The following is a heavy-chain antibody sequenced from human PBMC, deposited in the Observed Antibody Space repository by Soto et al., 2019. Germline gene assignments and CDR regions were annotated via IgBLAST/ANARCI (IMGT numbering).Heavy chain of an antibody. J-gene: IGHJ5*02. Sequence: ASVKVSCKISGDTLTDLSIHWVRQAPGKGLEWMGGFDYEDDEAIYAQKFQGRATMTEDTSTGTAYMELSSLRYEDTAVYYCTTGGYRNWFDPWGQGTLVTAPQ. D-gene: IGHD2-2*01. V-gene: IGHV1-24*01. CDR2: FDYEDDEA. CDR3: TTGGYRNWFDP. CDR1: GDTLTDLS.